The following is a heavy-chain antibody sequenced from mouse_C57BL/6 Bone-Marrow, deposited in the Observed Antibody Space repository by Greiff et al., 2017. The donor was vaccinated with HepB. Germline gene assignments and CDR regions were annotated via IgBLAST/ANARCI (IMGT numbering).Heavy chain of an antibody. J-gene: IGHJ2*01. D-gene: IGHD2-3*01. CDR3: AREIDDGYYYFDY. CDR2: IDPSDSYT. V-gene: IGHV1-50*01. Sequence: VQLQQPGAELVKPGASVKLSCKASGYTFTSYWMQWVNQRPGQGLEWIGEIDPSDSYTNYNHKFKGKATLTVDTSTSTAYMQLSSLTSKDSAVYYCAREIDDGYYYFDYGCQGTTPTVSS. CDR1: GYTFTSYW.